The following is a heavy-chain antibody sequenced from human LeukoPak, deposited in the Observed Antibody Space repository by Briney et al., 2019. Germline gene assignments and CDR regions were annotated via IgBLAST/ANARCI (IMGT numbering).Heavy chain of an antibody. D-gene: IGHD7-27*01. CDR3: ARDLGLGLDY. CDR1: GFTFSSYW. V-gene: IGHV3-48*04. Sequence: PGGSLRLSCAASGFTFSSYWMSWVRQAPGKGLEWVSYISSSSSTIYYADSVKGRFTISRDNAKNSLYLQMNSLRAEDTAVYYCARDLGLGLDYWGQGTLVTVSS. J-gene: IGHJ4*02. CDR2: ISSSSSTI.